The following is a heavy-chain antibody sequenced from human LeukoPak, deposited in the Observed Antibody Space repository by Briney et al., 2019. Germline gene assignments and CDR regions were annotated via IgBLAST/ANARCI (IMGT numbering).Heavy chain of an antibody. CDR3: ARENFLEWFYDAFDI. Sequence: SETLSLTCTVSGGSISSSSYYWGWIRQPPGKGLERIGSIYYSGSTYYNPSLKSRVTISVDTSKNQFSLKLSSVTAADTAVYYCARENFLEWFYDAFDIWGQGTMVTVSS. V-gene: IGHV4-39*07. D-gene: IGHD3-3*01. CDR1: GGSISSSSYY. CDR2: IYYSGST. J-gene: IGHJ3*02.